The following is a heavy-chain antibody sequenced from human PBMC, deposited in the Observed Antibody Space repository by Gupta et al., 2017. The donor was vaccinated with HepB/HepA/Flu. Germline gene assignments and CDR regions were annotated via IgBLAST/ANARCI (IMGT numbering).Heavy chain of an antibody. D-gene: IGHD3-3*01. CDR2: IIPVSGTT. CDR3: ATPVKYWDSWSGDPPFDD. CDR1: GGTFNHFG. V-gene: IGHV1-69*06. J-gene: IGHJ5*02. Sequence: QVQLVQSGAEVKKPGSSVKVSCTASGGTFNHFGFFWVRQVPGLGLEWVGGIIPVSGTTNYAQKFQGRVTVTADKSTTTVYRELRSLRSEDPAVDYCATPVKYWDSWSGDPPFDDWGKGTIVTVSS.